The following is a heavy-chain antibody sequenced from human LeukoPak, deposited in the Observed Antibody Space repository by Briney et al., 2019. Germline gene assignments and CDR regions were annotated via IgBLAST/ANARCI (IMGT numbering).Heavy chain of an antibody. Sequence: GGSLRLSCAASGFTVSNNYMSWVRQAPGKGLEWVSLIYSGGSTYYADSVKGRFTISRDNSKNTLYLQMNSLRAEDTAVYYCAKDIGKWIQLWSVFDYWGQGTLVTVSS. V-gene: IGHV3-66*01. CDR2: IYSGGST. CDR1: GFTVSNNY. CDR3: AKDIGKWIQLWSVFDY. D-gene: IGHD5-18*01. J-gene: IGHJ4*02.